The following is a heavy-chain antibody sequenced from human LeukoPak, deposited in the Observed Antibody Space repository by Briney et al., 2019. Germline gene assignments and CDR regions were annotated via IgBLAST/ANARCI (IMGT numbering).Heavy chain of an antibody. D-gene: IGHD4-17*01. CDR2: IFHSGTT. CDR1: GGSISNNNW. Sequence: PSGTLSLTCAVSGGSISNNNWWSGVRPPPGKGLEWIGEIFHSGTTNYNPSLKRRVTILVDKSKNNLSLKLSSVTAADTAVYYCASLHAVTLNSFDFWGRGTLVTVSS. J-gene: IGHJ4*02. CDR3: ASLHAVTLNSFDF. V-gene: IGHV4-4*02.